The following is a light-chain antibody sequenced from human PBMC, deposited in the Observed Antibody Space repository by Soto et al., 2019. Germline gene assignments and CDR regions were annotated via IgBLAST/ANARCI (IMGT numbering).Light chain of an antibody. CDR3: QQYHRYPYT. J-gene: IGKJ2*01. Sequence: DIQLTQSPSTLSASVGDRVTITCRASQSMSSWLAWYQQKPGKAPRVLIYKASSSESGVPSRFSGSGSGTEFTLTISSLQPDDFATYYCQQYHRYPYTFGQGTKLEIK. CDR1: QSMSSW. V-gene: IGKV1-5*03. CDR2: KAS.